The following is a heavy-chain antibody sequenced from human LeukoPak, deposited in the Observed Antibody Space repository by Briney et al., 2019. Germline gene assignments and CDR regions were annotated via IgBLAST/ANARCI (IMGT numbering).Heavy chain of an antibody. D-gene: IGHD2-15*01. CDR3: ARPLRDGSYDAFDI. Sequence: GESLKISCKGSGYSFTSYWIGWVRQVPVKGLEWMGIIYPGDSLTRYSPSFQGHVTISADRSITTAYLQWSSLTAADTAMYYCARPLRDGSYDAFDIWGQGTRVTVSS. CDR2: IYPGDSLT. J-gene: IGHJ3*02. V-gene: IGHV5-51*01. CDR1: GYSFTSYW.